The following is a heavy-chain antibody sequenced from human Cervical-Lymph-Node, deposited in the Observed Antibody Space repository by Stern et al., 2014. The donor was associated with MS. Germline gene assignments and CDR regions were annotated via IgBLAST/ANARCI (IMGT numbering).Heavy chain of an antibody. CDR2: IIPIFGGA. J-gene: IGHJ6*02. CDR1: GGTFSSYA. Sequence: VQLVESGAEVKKPGSSVKVSCKASGGTFSSYAINWVRQAPGQGLEWMGGIIPIFGGAHYAQKFQGRVTITADESTSTAYMELSSLRSEDTAVYYCARDVPPQDYYYYGMDVWGQGTTVTVSS. CDR3: ARDVPPQDYYYYGMDV. V-gene: IGHV1-69*01.